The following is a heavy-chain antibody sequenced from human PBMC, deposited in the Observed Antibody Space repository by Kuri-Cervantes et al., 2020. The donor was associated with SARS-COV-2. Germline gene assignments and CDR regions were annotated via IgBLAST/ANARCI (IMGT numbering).Heavy chain of an antibody. D-gene: IGHD7-27*01. Sequence: GESLKISCAASGFTISGYSMNWIRQAPGKGLEWVASIDSSSYYIYHADSVKGRLTISRDNAKTSVYLQMNSLKVEDTAVYYCAREEGGELGEAFDYWGQGALVTVSS. CDR3: AREEGGELGEAFDY. CDR2: IDSSSYYI. J-gene: IGHJ4*02. V-gene: IGHV3-21*01. CDR1: GFTISGYS.